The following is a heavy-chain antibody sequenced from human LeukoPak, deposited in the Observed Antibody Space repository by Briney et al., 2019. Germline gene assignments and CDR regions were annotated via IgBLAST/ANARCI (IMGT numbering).Heavy chain of an antibody. CDR2: IGSSSSHI. CDR3: ARLGSGGTREDTFDI. D-gene: IGHD1-26*01. V-gene: IGHV3-21*01. J-gene: IGHJ3*02. Sequence: PGGSLRLSRAASEFTFSSYSMNWVRQTPGKGLEWVSSIGSSSSHIYYADSVKGRFTISRDNAKNSLYLQMNSLRAEDTAVYYCARLGSGGTREDTFDIWGQGTMVTVSS. CDR1: EFTFSSYS.